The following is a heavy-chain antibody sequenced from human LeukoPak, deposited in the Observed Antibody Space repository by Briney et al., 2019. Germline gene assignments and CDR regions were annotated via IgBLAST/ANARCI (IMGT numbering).Heavy chain of an antibody. Sequence: GGSLRLSCAASGFTFSSYGMHWVRQAPGKGLEWVAVISYDGSNKYYADSVKGRFTISRDNSKNTLYLQMNSLRAEDTAVYYCARGPRVSRFYFDYWGQGTLVTVSS. J-gene: IGHJ4*02. CDR3: ARGPRVSRFYFDY. CDR1: GFTFSSYG. CDR2: ISYDGSNK. D-gene: IGHD2-2*01. V-gene: IGHV3-30*03.